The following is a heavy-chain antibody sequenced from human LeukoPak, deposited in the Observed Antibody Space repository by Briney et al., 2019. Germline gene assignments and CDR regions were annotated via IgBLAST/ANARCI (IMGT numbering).Heavy chain of an antibody. CDR1: GGTFSSYA. Sequence: ASVKVSCKASGGTFSSYAISWVRQAPGQGLEWMGWVDPNRGGTNYSQKFQGRVTMTRDTSITTAYMELSRLSSDDTAIYYCARLEMATIFYWGQGTLVTVSS. CDR2: VDPNRGGT. J-gene: IGHJ4*02. D-gene: IGHD5-24*01. CDR3: ARLEMATIFY. V-gene: IGHV1-2*02.